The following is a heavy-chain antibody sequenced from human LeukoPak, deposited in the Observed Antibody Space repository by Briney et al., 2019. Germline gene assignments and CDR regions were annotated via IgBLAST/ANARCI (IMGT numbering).Heavy chain of an antibody. CDR3: ARDRDSSTWTAFDY. D-gene: IGHD6-13*01. V-gene: IGHV3-21*01. J-gene: IGHJ4*02. CDR1: GFTFSSYS. CDR2: ISSSSSYI. Sequence: GGSLRLSCAASGFTFSSYSMNWVRQAPGKGLEWVSSISSSSSYIYYADSVKGRFTISRDNPKNTLYLQMSSLRAEDTAVYYCARDRDSSTWTAFDYWGQGTLVTVSS.